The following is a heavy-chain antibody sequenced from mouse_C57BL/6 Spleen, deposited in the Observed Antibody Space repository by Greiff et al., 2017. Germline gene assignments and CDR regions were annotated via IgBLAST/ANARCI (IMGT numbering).Heavy chain of an antibody. CDR1: GYTFTSYW. CDR2: IDPSDSET. Sequence: QVQLKQPGAELVRPGSSVKLSCKASGYTFTSYWMHWVKQRPIQGLEWIGNIDPSDSETHYNQKFKDKAKLTVDKSSSTAYMQLSILTSETSAVYACARAGAAQATPFDYWGQGTTLTVSS. CDR3: ARAGAAQATPFDY. J-gene: IGHJ2*01. V-gene: IGHV1-52*01. D-gene: IGHD3-2*02.